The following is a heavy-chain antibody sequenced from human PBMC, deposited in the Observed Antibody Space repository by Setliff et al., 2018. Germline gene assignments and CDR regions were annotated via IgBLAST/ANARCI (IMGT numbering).Heavy chain of an antibody. CDR3: TTSPISSGWHSNFDYNMDV. J-gene: IGHJ6*02. V-gene: IGHV3-15*01. D-gene: IGHD6-19*01. CDR2: IKSKTDGGTT. CDR1: GFTFSSYA. Sequence: GGSLRLSCAASGFTFSSYAMSWVRQAPGKGLEWVGRIKSKTDGGTTDYAAPVKGRFTVSRDDSISTLYLQMNSLKTEDTAVYYCTTSPISSGWHSNFDYNMDVWGQGTTVTVSS.